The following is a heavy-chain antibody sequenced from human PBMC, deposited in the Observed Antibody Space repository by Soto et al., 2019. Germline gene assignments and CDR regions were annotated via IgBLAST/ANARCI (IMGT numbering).Heavy chain of an antibody. Sequence: QVQLVQSGAEVKKPGASVKVSCKVSGYTLTELSMHWVRQAPGKGLEWMGGFDPDDGKIIYAQKFRGRVTMTEDTSTDTAYMYLSSLRSEDTAVYYCAAGEGLVTPWNWFDPWGQGTLVTVSS. CDR3: AAGEGLVTPWNWFDP. V-gene: IGHV1-24*01. D-gene: IGHD3-3*01. CDR2: FDPDDGKI. CDR1: GYTLTELS. J-gene: IGHJ5*02.